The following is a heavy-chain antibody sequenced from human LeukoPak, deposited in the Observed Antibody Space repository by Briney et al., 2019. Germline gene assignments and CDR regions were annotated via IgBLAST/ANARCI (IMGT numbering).Heavy chain of an antibody. CDR2: IYSGGST. D-gene: IGHD5-12*01. CDR3: ARETLHQGYSGYAMEDY. CDR1: GFTVSSNY. J-gene: IGHJ4*02. V-gene: IGHV3-66*01. Sequence: PGGSLRLSCAASGFTVSSNYMSWVRQAPGKGLEWVSVIYSGGSTYYADSVKGRFTISRDNSKNTLYLQMNSLRAEDTAVYYCARETLHQGYSGYAMEDYWGQGTLVTVSS.